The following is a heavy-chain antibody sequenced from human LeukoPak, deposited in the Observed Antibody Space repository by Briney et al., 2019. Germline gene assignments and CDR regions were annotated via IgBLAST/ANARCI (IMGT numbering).Heavy chain of an antibody. CDR2: IYHSGST. V-gene: IGHV4-4*02. D-gene: IGHD6-19*01. CDR3: ARTSQWLVPGAFDI. Sequence: SETLSLTCAVSGGSISSSNWWSWVRQPPGKGLEWIGEIYHSGSTNYNPSLKSRVTISVDKSKNQFSLKLSSVTAADTAVYYCARTSQWLVPGAFDIWGQGTMVTVSS. J-gene: IGHJ3*02. CDR1: GGSISSSNW.